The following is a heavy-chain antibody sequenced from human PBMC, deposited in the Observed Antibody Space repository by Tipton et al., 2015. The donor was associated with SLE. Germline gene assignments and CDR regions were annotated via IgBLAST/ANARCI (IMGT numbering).Heavy chain of an antibody. CDR3: ARAGTGDREDAFDI. Sequence: TLSLTCTVSGGSISSYYWSWIRQPPGKGLEWIGYIYYSGSTNYNPSLKSRVTISVDPSKNHFSLKLSSVTAADTAVYYCARAGTGDREDAFDIWGQGTMVTVSS. D-gene: IGHD7-27*01. CDR2: IYYSGST. CDR1: GGSISSYY. V-gene: IGHV4-59*12. J-gene: IGHJ3*02.